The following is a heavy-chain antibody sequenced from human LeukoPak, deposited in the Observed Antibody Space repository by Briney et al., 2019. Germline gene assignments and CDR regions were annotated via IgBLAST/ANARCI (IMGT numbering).Heavy chain of an antibody. J-gene: IGHJ5*01. CDR2: VYASGTT. D-gene: IGHD2-21*01. Sequence: SATLSLTCTVSGASVSTYFWSWIRQPAGKTMEWIGRVYASGTTYYNPSLRSRVTLSIDTSKNQFSLSLNSVTAADTAVYYCAKTHCGGGSCDKFDSWGQGILVTVSS. V-gene: IGHV4-4*07. CDR1: GASVSTYF. CDR3: AKTHCGGGSCDKFDS.